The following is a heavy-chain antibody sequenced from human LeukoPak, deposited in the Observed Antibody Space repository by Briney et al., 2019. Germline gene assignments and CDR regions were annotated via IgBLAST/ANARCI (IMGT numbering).Heavy chain of an antibody. V-gene: IGHV1-18*01. CDR1: GYTFTSYG. J-gene: IGHJ4*02. CDR2: ISAYNGNT. D-gene: IGHD3-22*01. CDR3: ARAAIGYYDSSGYLDY. Sequence: ASVKVSCKASGYTFTSYGISWVRQAPGQGLEWMGWISAYNGNTNYAQKLQGRVTMTTNTSTSTAYMELRSLRSDDTAVYYCARAAIGYYDSSGYLDYWGQGTLVIVSS.